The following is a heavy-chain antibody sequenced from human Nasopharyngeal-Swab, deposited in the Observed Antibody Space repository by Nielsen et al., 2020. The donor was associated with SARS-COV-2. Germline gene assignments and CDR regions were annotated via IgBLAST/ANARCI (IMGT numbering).Heavy chain of an antibody. D-gene: IGHD6-19*01. CDR3: ASIKSGCPQD. CDR1: GFTFSSYS. CDR2: ISSSSTYI. Sequence: GESLKISCAASGFTFSSYSMNWVRQAPGKGLEWVSSISSSSTYIYYADSMKGRFTISRDNSKNTLYLQMNSLRAEDTAVYYCASIKSGCPQDWGQGTLVTVSS. V-gene: IGHV3-21*01. J-gene: IGHJ4*02.